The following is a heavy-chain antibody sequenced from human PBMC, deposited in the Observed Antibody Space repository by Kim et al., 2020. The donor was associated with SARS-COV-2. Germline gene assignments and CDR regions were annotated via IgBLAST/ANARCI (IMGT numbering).Heavy chain of an antibody. CDR3: ARVYPREDY. CDR2: GST. V-gene: IGHV4-34*01. Sequence: GSTNYNPSLKSRVTISVDTSKNQFSLKLSSVTAADTAVYYCARVYPREDYWGQGTLVTVSS. J-gene: IGHJ4*02. D-gene: IGHD3-16*02.